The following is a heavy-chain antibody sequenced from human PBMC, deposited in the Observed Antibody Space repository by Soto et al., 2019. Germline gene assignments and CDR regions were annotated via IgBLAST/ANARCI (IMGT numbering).Heavy chain of an antibody. Sequence: PSETLSLTCAVYGGSFSGYYWSWIRQPPGKGLEWIGEINHSGSTNYNPSLKSRVTISVDTSKNQFSLKLSSVTAADTAVYYCARGRKRADRLRFLEWPGLGDYFDYWGQGTLVTVSS. D-gene: IGHD3-3*01. J-gene: IGHJ4*02. CDR1: GGSFSGYY. CDR3: ARGRKRADRLRFLEWPGLGDYFDY. CDR2: INHSGST. V-gene: IGHV4-34*01.